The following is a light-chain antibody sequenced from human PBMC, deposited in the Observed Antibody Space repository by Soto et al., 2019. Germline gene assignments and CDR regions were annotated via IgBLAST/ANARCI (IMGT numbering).Light chain of an antibody. Sequence: QSVLTQPPSASGTPGQRVTISCSGTSSNIGAGYDVHWYQQLPGTAPKLLIYGNSNRPSGVPDRFSGSKSGTSASLAITGLQAEDEADYYCQSYDSSLSGSSVFGTGTKVTVL. CDR2: GNS. CDR3: QSYDSSLSGSSV. J-gene: IGLJ1*01. V-gene: IGLV1-40*01. CDR1: SSNIGAGYD.